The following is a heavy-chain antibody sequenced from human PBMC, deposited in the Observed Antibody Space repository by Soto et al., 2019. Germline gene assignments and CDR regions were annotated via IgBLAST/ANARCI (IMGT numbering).Heavy chain of an antibody. CDR1: GGSISSGGYS. CDR3: ARGHSLLLWFGEVGMDV. J-gene: IGHJ6*02. CDR2: INHSGST. V-gene: IGHV4-30-2*01. D-gene: IGHD3-10*01. Sequence: SSETLSLTCAVSGGSISSGGYSWSWNRQPPGKGLERIGYINHSGSTNYNPSLKSRVTISVDTSKNQFSLKLSSVTAADTAVYYCARGHSLLLWFGEVGMDVWGQGTTVTVSS.